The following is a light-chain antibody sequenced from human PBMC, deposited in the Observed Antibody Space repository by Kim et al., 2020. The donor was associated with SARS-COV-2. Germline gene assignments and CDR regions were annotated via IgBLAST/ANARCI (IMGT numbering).Light chain of an antibody. CDR1: SDSIASNY. CDR3: QSDDGSSWV. Sequence: GKTVTIACTRRSDSIASNYVQWYQQRPGSAPTTVIYDDNRRPSGVPDRFSGSIDSSSNSASLTISGLKTEDEADYYCQSDDGSSWVFGGGTQLTVL. J-gene: IGLJ3*02. CDR2: DDN. V-gene: IGLV6-57*03.